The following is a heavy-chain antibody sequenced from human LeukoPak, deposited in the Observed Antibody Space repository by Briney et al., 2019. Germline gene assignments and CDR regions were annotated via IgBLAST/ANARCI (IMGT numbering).Heavy chain of an antibody. V-gene: IGHV1-18*01. CDR1: GYTFTSYG. J-gene: IGHJ4*02. CDR3: ARGNPYYYDSSGYYWRSYYFDY. Sequence: ASVKVSCTASGYTFTSYGISWVRQAPGQGLEWMGWISAYNGNTNYAQKLQGRVTMTTDTSTSTAYMGLRSLRSDDTAVYYCARGNPYYYDSSGYYWRSYYFDYWGQGTLVTVSS. CDR2: ISAYNGNT. D-gene: IGHD3-22*01.